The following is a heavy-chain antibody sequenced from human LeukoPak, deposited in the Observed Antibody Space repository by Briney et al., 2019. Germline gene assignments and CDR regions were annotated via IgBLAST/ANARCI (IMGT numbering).Heavy chain of an antibody. D-gene: IGHD3-3*01. CDR3: ARPMAVTYYYFSEPV. V-gene: IGHV4-38-2*01. CDR2: IYQWGST. J-gene: IGHJ6*04. Sequence: KSSETVSLTCSVCAYSIRSGYYWGWIRQPPGKGLEWIGSIYQWGSTLYNPSLKNRVTISVDTSNTQFSLRLSSVTAADSAGYYCARPMAVTYYYFSEPVWGKGTTVTVSS. CDR1: AYSIRSGYY.